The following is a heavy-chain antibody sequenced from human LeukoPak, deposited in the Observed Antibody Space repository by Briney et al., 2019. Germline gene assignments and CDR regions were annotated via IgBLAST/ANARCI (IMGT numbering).Heavy chain of an antibody. CDR1: GGSFSGYY. V-gene: IGHV4-59*01. Sequence: PSETLSLTCAVYGGSFSGYYWSWIRQPPGKGLEWIGYIYYSGSTNYNPSLKSRVTISVDTSKNQFSLKLSSVTAADTAVYYCARMYYDSSGDWFDPWGQGTLVTVSS. CDR3: ARMYYDSSGDWFDP. D-gene: IGHD3-22*01. CDR2: IYYSGST. J-gene: IGHJ5*02.